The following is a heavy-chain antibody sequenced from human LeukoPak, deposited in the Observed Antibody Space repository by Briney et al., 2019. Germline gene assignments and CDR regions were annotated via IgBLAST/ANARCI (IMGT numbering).Heavy chain of an antibody. CDR2: TRDKANSYTT. CDR3: ASLYCRTTTCYAGY. Sequence: GGSLRLSCAASGFTFSDHYMDWVRQAPGKGLEWVGRTRDKANSYTTEYAASVKGRFTILRDDSKNSLYLQMNSLKTEDTAVYYCASLYCRTTTCYAGYWGQGTLVTVSS. D-gene: IGHD2-2*01. V-gene: IGHV3-72*01. CDR1: GFTFSDHY. J-gene: IGHJ4*02.